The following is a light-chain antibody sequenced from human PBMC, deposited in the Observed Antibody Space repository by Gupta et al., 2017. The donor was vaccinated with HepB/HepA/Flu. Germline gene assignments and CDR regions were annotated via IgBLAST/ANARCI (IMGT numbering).Light chain of an antibody. V-gene: IGLV2-14*03. Sequence: QSALTQPASVSGSPGQSITISCTGSSSDVGGYNLVSWYQQHPGKAPKVLSYDVSDRPAGLSGCCAGNCAGTTALPNIWGLEADDDAYYYCSSYSNKNSEVFGTGTKVTVL. J-gene: IGLJ1*01. CDR3: SSYSNKNSEV. CDR2: DVS. CDR1: SSDVGGYNL.